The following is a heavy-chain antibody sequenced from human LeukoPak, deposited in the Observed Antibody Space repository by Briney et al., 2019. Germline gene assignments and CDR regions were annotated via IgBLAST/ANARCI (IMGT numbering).Heavy chain of an antibody. CDR1: SGSFSGYF. CDR3: ARLIAAAGRYYYYYMDV. J-gene: IGHJ6*03. CDR2: IKQDGSEK. Sequence: ETLSLTCAISSGSFSGYFWSWVRQAPGKGLEWVANIKQDGSEKYYVDSVKGRFTISRDNAKNSLYLQMNSLRAEDTAVYYCARLIAAAGRYYYYYMDVWGKGTTVTVSS. V-gene: IGHV3-7*03. D-gene: IGHD6-13*01.